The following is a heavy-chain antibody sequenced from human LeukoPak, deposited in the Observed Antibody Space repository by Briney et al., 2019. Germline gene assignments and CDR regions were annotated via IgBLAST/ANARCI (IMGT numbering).Heavy chain of an antibody. D-gene: IGHD3-22*01. CDR2: IYYSGST. J-gene: IGHJ4*02. Sequence: PSETLSLTCTVSGGSISSYYWSWIRQPPGKGLEWIGYIYYSGSTNYNPSLKSRVTISVDTSKNQFSLKLSSVTAADTAVYYRARVGGARDYDSSGYPTPFDYWGQGTLVTVSS. V-gene: IGHV4-59*01. CDR1: GGSISSYY. CDR3: ARVGGARDYDSSGYPTPFDY.